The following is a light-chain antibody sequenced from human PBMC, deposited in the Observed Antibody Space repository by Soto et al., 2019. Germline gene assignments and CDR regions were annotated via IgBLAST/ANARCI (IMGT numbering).Light chain of an antibody. Sequence: QSVLTQHPSASGTPGQRVTISCSGSRSNIGSSNVYWYQQLPGTAPKLLIYKNTKRPSWVPDRFSGSKSGTSASLAISGLRSEDEADYYCAAWDDSLSGAVFGAGTQLTVL. J-gene: IGLJ7*01. V-gene: IGLV1-47*01. CDR2: KNT. CDR1: RSNIGSSN. CDR3: AAWDDSLSGAV.